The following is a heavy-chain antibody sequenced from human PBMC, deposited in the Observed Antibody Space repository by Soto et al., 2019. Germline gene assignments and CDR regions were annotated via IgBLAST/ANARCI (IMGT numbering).Heavy chain of an antibody. Sequence: QVQLVQSGPEVKKPGASXKVSCKASGYTFTRYAXXXXXQAPGQGLEWMGWINTGNGNSHYSQKFQGRVTFTRDTSATTAYMELTGLRPEDTAIYFCARNVDYFDPWGQGTLVTVSS. CDR3: ARNVDYFDP. CDR1: GYTFTRYA. D-gene: IGHD4-17*01. CDR2: INTGNGNS. J-gene: IGHJ5*02. V-gene: IGHV1-3*04.